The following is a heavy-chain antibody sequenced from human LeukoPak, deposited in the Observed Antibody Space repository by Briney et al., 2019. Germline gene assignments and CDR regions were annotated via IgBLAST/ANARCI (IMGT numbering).Heavy chain of an antibody. J-gene: IGHJ5*02. Sequence: SETLSLTCTVSGGSISSYYWSWIRQPPGKGLEWIGYIYYSGSSNYNPSLKSRVTIPVDTSKNQFSLKLSSVTAADTAVYYCAKIGLGIDPWGQGTLVTVSS. V-gene: IGHV4-59*12. CDR3: AKIGLGIDP. CDR2: IYYSGSS. CDR1: GGSISSYY. D-gene: IGHD2/OR15-2a*01.